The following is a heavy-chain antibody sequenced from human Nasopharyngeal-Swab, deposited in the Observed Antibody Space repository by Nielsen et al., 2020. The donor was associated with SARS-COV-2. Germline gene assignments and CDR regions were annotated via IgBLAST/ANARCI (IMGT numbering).Heavy chain of an antibody. D-gene: IGHD3/OR15-3a*01. V-gene: IGHV4-39*07. CDR2: IYYSGST. Sequence: WIRQPPGKGLEWIGNIYYSGSTYYNPSLKSRVTISVDTSKNQFSLKLSSVTAADTAVYYCATRRHGHWGQGTLVTVSS. CDR3: ATRRHGH. J-gene: IGHJ4*02.